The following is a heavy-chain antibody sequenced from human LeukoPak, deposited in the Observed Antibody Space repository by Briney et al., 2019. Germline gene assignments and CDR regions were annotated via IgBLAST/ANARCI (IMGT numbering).Heavy chain of an antibody. D-gene: IGHD3-22*01. Sequence: GGSLRLSCAASGFTFSSYSMNWVRQAPGKGLEWVSSISSSSSYIYYADSVKGRFTISRDNAKNSLYLQMNSLRAEDTAVYYCAREGGYYYDSSGYYEPLDYWGQGTLVTVSS. CDR3: AREGGYYYDSSGYYEPLDY. CDR2: ISSSSSYI. CDR1: GFTFSSYS. J-gene: IGHJ4*02. V-gene: IGHV3-21*01.